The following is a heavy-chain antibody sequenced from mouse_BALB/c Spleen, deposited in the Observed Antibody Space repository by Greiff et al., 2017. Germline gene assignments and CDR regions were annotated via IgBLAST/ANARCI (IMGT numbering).Heavy chain of an antibody. CDR1: GFSLTGYG. CDR3: ARERYGNYVGNYFDY. V-gene: IGHV2-6-7*01. CDR2: IWGDGST. D-gene: IGHD2-10*02. Sequence: VKLQESGPGLVAPSQSLSITCTVSGFSLTGYGVNWVRQPPGKGLEWLGMIWGDGSTDYNSALKSRLSISKDNSKSQVFLKMNSLQTDDTARYYCARERYGNYVGNYFDYWGQGTTLTVSS. J-gene: IGHJ2*01.